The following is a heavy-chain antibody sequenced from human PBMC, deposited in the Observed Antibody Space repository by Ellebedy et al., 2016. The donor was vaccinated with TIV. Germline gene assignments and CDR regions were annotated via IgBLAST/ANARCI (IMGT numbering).Heavy chain of an antibody. J-gene: IGHJ6*01. CDR1: GFKFSKYW. Sequence: GESLKISCAASGFKFSKYWMSWVRQAPGKGLEWVANIKEDGSEKQYIDSVEGRFTISRNNAKNSMSLQMNSLRVEDTAVYYCARDFDYWSARGMDVWGKGPRSPSPQ. CDR2: IKEDGSEK. CDR3: ARDFDYWSARGMDV. D-gene: IGHD3-3*01. V-gene: IGHV3-7*03.